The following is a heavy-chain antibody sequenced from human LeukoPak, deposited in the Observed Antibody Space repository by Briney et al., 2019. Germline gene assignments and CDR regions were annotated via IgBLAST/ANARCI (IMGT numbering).Heavy chain of an antibody. J-gene: IGHJ4*02. D-gene: IGHD3-10*01. CDR2: ISSSGSTI. Sequence: WGSLRLSCAASGCTFSSYERNWVRQAPGKGLEWVSYISSSGSTIYYADSVKGRFTISRDNAKNSLYLQMNSLRAEDTAVYYCARDASYYYGSGSYSDYWGQGTLVTVSS. CDR1: GCTFSSYE. V-gene: IGHV3-48*03. CDR3: ARDASYYYGSGSYSDY.